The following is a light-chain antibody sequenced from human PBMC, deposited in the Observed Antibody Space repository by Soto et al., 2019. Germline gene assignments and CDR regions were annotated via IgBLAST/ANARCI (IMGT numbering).Light chain of an antibody. J-gene: IGKJ2*01. CDR3: QQLNSYPRT. CDR1: QGLCRY. CDR2: AAS. Sequence: NQLTQSPSSLAASVGGQVTLTCRARQGLCRYLALYQPKPGKAPKLPIYAASTLQSGVPSRFSGSGSGTDFTLTSSSLQPEDFATYYCQQLNSYPRTFGQGTKLEIK. V-gene: IGKV1-9*01.